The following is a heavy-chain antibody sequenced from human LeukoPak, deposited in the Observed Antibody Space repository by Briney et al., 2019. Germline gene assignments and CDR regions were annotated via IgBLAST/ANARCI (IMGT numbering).Heavy chain of an antibody. CDR2: IYYCGST. Sequence: KSSETLSLTCTVSGGSISSYYWSWIRQPPGKGLEWIGYIYYCGSTNYNPSLKSRVTISVDTSKNQFSLKLSSVTAADTAVYYCARGSSSWYGSYFDYWGQGTLVTVSS. CDR3: ARGSSSWYGSYFDY. V-gene: IGHV4-59*01. D-gene: IGHD6-13*01. J-gene: IGHJ4*02. CDR1: GGSISSYY.